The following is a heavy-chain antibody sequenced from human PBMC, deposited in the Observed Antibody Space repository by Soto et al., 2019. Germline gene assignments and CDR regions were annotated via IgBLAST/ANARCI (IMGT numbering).Heavy chain of an antibody. J-gene: IGHJ5*02. D-gene: IGHD3-10*01. CDR2: IYWHDDK. CDR1: GFSLTTSGVG. Sequence: QITLKESGPPLVKPTQTLTLTCTFSGFSLTTSGVGVGWIRQPPGKALEWLALIYWHDDKRYSPSLKNRLTITKDTSKTPVVLTMTNMDPVDTGTYYCARRGMMRGPMASWGQGTRVTVSS. CDR3: ARRGMMRGPMAS. V-gene: IGHV2-5*01.